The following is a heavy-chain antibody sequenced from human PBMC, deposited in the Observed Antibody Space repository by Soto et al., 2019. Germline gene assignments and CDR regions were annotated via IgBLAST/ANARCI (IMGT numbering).Heavy chain of an antibody. CDR1: GISTSSYW. CDR3: VTGYHSDY. J-gene: IGHJ4*02. Sequence: GGSLRLSSAASGISTSSYWMVWVRQAPGRGLEWVASIKNDGSEKYYMDSLKGRFTISRDNALNSLYLQMNSLRAEDTAVYFCVTGYHSDYWGQGTLVTVSS. D-gene: IGHD5-18*01. V-gene: IGHV3-7*03. CDR2: IKNDGSEK.